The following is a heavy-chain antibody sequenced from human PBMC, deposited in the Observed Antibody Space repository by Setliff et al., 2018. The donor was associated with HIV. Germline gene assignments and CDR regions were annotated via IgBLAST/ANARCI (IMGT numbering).Heavy chain of an antibody. CDR3: ARGPYYYNSSGQISAEYFQH. Sequence: SETLSLTCSVSGYSITSGYYWGWIRQPPGKGLEWIGSIHHSGSTYYNPSLRSRVIISVDTSKNEFSLKVSSVTAADTAVYYCARGPYYYNSSGQISAEYFQHWGQGTLVTVSS. J-gene: IGHJ1*01. V-gene: IGHV4-38-2*02. CDR2: IHHSGST. D-gene: IGHD3-22*01. CDR1: GYSITSGYY.